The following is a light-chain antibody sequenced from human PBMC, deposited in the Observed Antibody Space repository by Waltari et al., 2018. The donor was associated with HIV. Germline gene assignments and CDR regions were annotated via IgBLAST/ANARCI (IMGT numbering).Light chain of an antibody. V-gene: IGKV1-27*01. CDR2: DAS. Sequence: DIQMTQSPSSLSASVGDRVTITCRASQGIITYLAWYQQKPGKPPKLLIYDASTLQSGVPSRFSVSGSGTDFTLTINSLQPEDVATYYCQKYNSAPPLTFGGGTEVEIK. CDR1: QGIITY. J-gene: IGKJ4*01. CDR3: QKYNSAPPLT.